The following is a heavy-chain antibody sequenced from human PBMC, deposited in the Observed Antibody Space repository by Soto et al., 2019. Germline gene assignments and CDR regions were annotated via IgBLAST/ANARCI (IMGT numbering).Heavy chain of an antibody. V-gene: IGHV4-34*01. CDR3: ARGGHSTVTSNYYGMDV. D-gene: IGHD4-4*01. J-gene: IGHJ6*02. CDR1: GGSFSGYY. Sequence: QVQLQQWGAGLLKPSETLSLTCAVYGGSFSGYYWSWIRQPPGKGLEWIGEINHSGSTNYNPSLKSRVTISVDTSKNQFSLKLSSVTAADTAVYYCARGGHSTVTSNYYGMDVWGQGTTVTVSS. CDR2: INHSGST.